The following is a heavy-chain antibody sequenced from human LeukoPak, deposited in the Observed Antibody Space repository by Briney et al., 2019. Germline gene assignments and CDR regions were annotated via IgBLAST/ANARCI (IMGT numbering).Heavy chain of an antibody. J-gene: IGHJ2*01. CDR3: AKDGDDYDRNYWYFDL. CDR2: ISASGGST. Sequence: GGSLRLSCAASGFTFSSYAMSWVRQAPGRGLEWVSAISASGGSTYYADSVKGRFTISRDNSKYTLFLQMNSLRAEDTALYYCAKDGDDYDRNYWYFDLWGRGTLVTVSS. D-gene: IGHD5-24*01. V-gene: IGHV3-23*01. CDR1: GFTFSSYA.